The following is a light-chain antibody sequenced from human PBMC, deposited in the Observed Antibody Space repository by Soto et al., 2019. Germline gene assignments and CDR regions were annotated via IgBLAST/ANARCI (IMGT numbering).Light chain of an antibody. V-gene: IGKV3-15*01. CDR1: QSVSNN. J-gene: IGKJ5*01. CDR2: GSS. CDR3: LQYNNWPPIT. Sequence: EVVMTQSPATLSVSPGERATLSGRASQSVSNNLAWYQQKPGQAPRLLVYGSSSRATDIPARFSGSGSGTDFTLTISSLQSEDFAVYYCLQYNNWPPITFGQGTRLEIK.